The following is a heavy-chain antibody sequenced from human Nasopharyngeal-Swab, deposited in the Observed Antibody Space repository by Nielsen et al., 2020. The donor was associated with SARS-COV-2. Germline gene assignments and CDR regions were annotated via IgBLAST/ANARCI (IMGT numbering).Heavy chain of an antibody. D-gene: IGHD1-26*01. Sequence: GSLRLSCTVSGVSVNSGCYYWNWIPQPPGQVLEWIGYLYYIGSTNYNPSLKSRVTISVDTSKNQFHLKLSSVTAADTAVYYFARDEGVEAPYFGYWGQGTLVSVSS. CDR2: LYYIGST. CDR1: GVSVNSGCYY. J-gene: IGHJ4*02. V-gene: IGHV4-61*01. CDR3: ARDEGVEAPYFGY.